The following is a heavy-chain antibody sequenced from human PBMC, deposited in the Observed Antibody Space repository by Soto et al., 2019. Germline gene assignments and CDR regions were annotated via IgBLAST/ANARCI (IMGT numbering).Heavy chain of an antibody. CDR3: TATPRNGMGV. CDR1: GFRVSDYW. CDR2: VSNEGSK. J-gene: IGHJ6*02. Sequence: EVHLVESGGGLVQPGGSLRLACAGSGFRVSDYWMNWVRQAPGKGLVWVSRVSNEGSKEYADFVKGRFTLSTDNAKNTLYLEMDSLSVEDTALYYCTATPRNGMGVWGQGTKVTVAS. V-gene: IGHV3-74*01.